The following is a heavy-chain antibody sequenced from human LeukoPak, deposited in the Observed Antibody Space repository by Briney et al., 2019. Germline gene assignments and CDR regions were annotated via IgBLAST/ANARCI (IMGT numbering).Heavy chain of an antibody. CDR1: GGSFSGYY. Sequence: SETLSLTCAVYGGSFSGYYWSWIRQPPGKGLEWIGYIYYSGSTYYNPSLKSRVTISVDTSKNQFSLKLSSVTAADTAVYYCARGRGLPSDAFDIWGQGTMVTVSS. V-gene: IGHV4-34*09. J-gene: IGHJ3*02. CDR3: ARGRGLPSDAFDI. CDR2: IYYSGST. D-gene: IGHD3-16*01.